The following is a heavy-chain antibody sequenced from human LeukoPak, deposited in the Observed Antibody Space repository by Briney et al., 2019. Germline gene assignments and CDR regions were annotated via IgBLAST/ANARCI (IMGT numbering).Heavy chain of an antibody. J-gene: IGHJ6*02. D-gene: IGHD3-3*01. V-gene: IGHV1-18*01. CDR3: ARDSGYYDLWEGLDV. CDR1: GYTSSSYG. CDR2: ISADNGNT. Sequence: ASVKVSCTASGYTSSSYGISWVRQAPGQGLEWMGWISADNGNTDYAQQFQGRVTMTTDKAKTTVYMELRSLRSDDTAVYYCARDSGYYDLWEGLDVWGQGTTDTVSS.